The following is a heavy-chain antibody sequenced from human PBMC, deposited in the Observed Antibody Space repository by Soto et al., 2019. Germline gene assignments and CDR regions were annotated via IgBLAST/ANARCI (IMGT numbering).Heavy chain of an antibody. CDR2: INHSGST. J-gene: IGHJ6*03. D-gene: IGHD3-3*01. Sequence: QVHLEQWGAGLLKPSETLSLTCAVYGGSLSGYFWSWVRQPPGKGLELIGEINHSGSTNYNPSLKGRVTISADTSKHQFSLRLSSVTAADSAIYYCASYHYYDFWIGSRNYMDVWGKGTTVTVSS. CDR3: ASYHYYDFWIGSRNYMDV. CDR1: GGSLSGYF. V-gene: IGHV4-34*01.